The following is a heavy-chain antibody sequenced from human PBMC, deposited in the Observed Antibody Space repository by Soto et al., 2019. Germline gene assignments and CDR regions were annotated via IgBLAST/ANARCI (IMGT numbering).Heavy chain of an antibody. CDR3: ARGISRIYPYYDFWSGYYYYYYMDV. CDR2: IYYSGST. Sequence: QVQLQESGPGLVKPSETLSLTCTVSGGSISSYYWSWIRQPPGKGLEWIGYIYYSGSTNYNPSLTSPVTISVDTSKNQFSLKLSSVTAADTVVYYCARGISRIYPYYDFWSGYYYYYYMDVWGKGTTVTVSS. V-gene: IGHV4-59*01. J-gene: IGHJ6*03. CDR1: GGSISSYY. D-gene: IGHD3-3*01.